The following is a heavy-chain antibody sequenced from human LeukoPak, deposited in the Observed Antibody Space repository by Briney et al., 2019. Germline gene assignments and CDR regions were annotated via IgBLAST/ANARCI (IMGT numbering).Heavy chain of an antibody. CDR3: ARVRDNACDY. Sequence: ASVTVSCKTSGYMVSDYYMHWVRQAPGQGLEWMGWLRVDTGDTDSPQKFKGRVTMTRDTATNTAYMQLSRLTYDDTAIYFCARVRDNACDYWGQGTLVTVSS. CDR2: LRVDTGDT. J-gene: IGHJ4*02. D-gene: IGHD1-1*01. V-gene: IGHV1-2*02. CDR1: GYMVSDYY.